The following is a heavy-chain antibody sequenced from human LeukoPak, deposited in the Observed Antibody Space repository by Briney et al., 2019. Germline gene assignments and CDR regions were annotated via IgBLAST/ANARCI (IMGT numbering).Heavy chain of an antibody. J-gene: IGHJ4*02. Sequence: SVKVSCKASGGTFSSYAISWVRQAPGQGLEWMGRIIPIFGTANYAQKFQGRVTITTDESTSTAYMELSSLKSEDTAVYYCARDGVVIKQGHYWGQGTLVTVSS. CDR1: GGTFSSYA. D-gene: IGHD3-3*01. V-gene: IGHV1-69*05. CDR3: ARDGVVIKQGHY. CDR2: IIPIFGTA.